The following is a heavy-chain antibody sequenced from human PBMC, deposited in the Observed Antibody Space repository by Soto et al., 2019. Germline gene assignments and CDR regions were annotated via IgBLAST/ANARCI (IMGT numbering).Heavy chain of an antibody. CDR2: IRSKANSYAT. D-gene: IGHD2-2*01. Sequence: GGSLRLSCAASGFTFSGSAMHRVRQASGKGLEWVGRIRSKANSYATAYAASVKGRFTISRDDSKNTAYLQMNSLKTEDTAVYYCTTVPAAIVWGQGTLVTAPQ. CDR1: GFTFSGSA. V-gene: IGHV3-73*01. CDR3: TTVPAAIV. J-gene: IGHJ4*02.